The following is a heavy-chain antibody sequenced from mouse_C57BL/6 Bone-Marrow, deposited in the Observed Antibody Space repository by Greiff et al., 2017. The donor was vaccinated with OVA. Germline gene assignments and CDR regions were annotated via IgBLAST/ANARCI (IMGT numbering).Heavy chain of an antibody. J-gene: IGHJ2*01. CDR1: GFNIKDDY. V-gene: IGHV14-4*01. Sequence: VHVKQSGAELVRPGASVKLSCTASGFNIKDDYMHWVKQRPEQGLEWIGWIDPENGDTEYASKFQGKATITADTSSNTAYLQLSSLTSEDTAVYYFTTRYFDYWGQGTTLTVSS. CDR2: IDPENGDT. CDR3: TTRYFDY.